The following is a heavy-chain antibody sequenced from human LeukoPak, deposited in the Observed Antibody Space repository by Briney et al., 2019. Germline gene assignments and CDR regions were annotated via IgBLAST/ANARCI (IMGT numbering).Heavy chain of an antibody. Sequence: GASVKVSCKASGYTFTSYDINWVRQATGQGLEWMGWMNPNSGNTGYAQKFQGRVTTTRNTSISTAYMELRSLRSEDTAAYYCARGPSDIVVVPAAMKSDYYYYMDVWGKGTTVTVSS. CDR2: MNPNSGNT. D-gene: IGHD2-2*01. CDR3: ARGPSDIVVVPAAMKSDYYYYMDV. CDR1: GYTFTSYD. J-gene: IGHJ6*03. V-gene: IGHV1-8*03.